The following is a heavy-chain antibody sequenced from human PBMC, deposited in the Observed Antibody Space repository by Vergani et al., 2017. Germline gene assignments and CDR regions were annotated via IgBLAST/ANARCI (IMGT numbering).Heavy chain of an antibody. Sequence: QVQLVQSGAEVKKPGSSVKVSCKASGGTFSSYAISWVRQAPGQGLEWMGGIIPIFGTANYAQKVQGRVTITADESTSTDDMELSSLRSEDTAVYYCASVAATPDAFDIWGQGTMVTVSS. V-gene: IGHV1-69*12. CDR1: GGTFSSYA. J-gene: IGHJ3*02. CDR3: ASVAATPDAFDI. CDR2: IIPIFGTA. D-gene: IGHD2-15*01.